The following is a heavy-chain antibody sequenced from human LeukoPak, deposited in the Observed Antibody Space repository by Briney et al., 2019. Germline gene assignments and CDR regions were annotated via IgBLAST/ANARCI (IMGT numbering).Heavy chain of an antibody. D-gene: IGHD1-26*01. V-gene: IGHV3-7*01. CDR2: IKYDGSEK. CDR3: ARYLNSGPEDF. Sequence: GGSLRLSCPATGFTFSNYWMSWFRQAPGKGLEWVANIKYDGSEKQYVDSVKGRFTIARDNARKSVSLQMNSLRAEDTAVYYCARYLNSGPEDFWGQGTLVTVSS. J-gene: IGHJ4*02. CDR1: GFTFSNYW.